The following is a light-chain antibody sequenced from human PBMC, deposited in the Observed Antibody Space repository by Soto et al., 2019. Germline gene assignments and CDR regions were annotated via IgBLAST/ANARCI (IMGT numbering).Light chain of an antibody. Sequence: QSMLTQPASVSGSPGQSITISCTGTRSDVGGYNYVSWYQQHPGKAPKLMIYDVSNRPSGVSNRFSGSKSGNTASLTISGLQAEDEADYYCSSYTSSSTPYVFGTGTKVTVL. CDR2: DVS. CDR3: SSYTSSSTPYV. V-gene: IGLV2-14*01. CDR1: RSDVGGYNY. J-gene: IGLJ1*01.